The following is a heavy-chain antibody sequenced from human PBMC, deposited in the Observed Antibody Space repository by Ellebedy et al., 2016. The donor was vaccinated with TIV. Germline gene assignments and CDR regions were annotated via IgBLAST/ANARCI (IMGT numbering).Heavy chain of an antibody. V-gene: IGHV4-59*08. CDR2: AYYNGST. J-gene: IGHJ4*02. CDR3: ARFECSGGSCYLTI. D-gene: IGHD2-15*01. CDR1: GGYISSNF. Sequence: SETLSLTCTVSGGYISSNFWGWIRQPPGKGLEWIGYAYYNGSTNYSPSLKSRVTISLDTSKNQFALKLSSVTAADTAVYYCARFECSGGSCYLTIWGQGTLVTVSS.